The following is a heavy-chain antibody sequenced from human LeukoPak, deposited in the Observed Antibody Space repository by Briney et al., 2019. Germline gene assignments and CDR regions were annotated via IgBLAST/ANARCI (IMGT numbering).Heavy chain of an antibody. CDR2: IIPIFGTA. CDR3: ARKSSQGNAGYFQH. V-gene: IGHV1-69*05. J-gene: IGHJ1*01. D-gene: IGHD4-23*01. CDR1: GGTFSSYA. Sequence: SVKVSCKASGGTFSSYAISWVRQAPGQGLEWMGGIIPIFGTASYAQKFQGRVTMTRDTSTSTVYMELSRLRSEDTAVYYCARKSSQGNAGYFQHWGQGTLVTVSS.